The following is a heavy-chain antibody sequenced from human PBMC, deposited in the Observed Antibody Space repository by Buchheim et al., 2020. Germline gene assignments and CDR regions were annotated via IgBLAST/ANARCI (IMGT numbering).Heavy chain of an antibody. J-gene: IGHJ4*02. D-gene: IGHD3-10*01. V-gene: IGHV4-30-2*01. CDR1: GGSISSGGYS. CDR2: IYHSGST. CDR3: ARAHLYYYGSGSQYYFDY. Sequence: QLQLQESGSGLVKPSQTLSLTCAVSGGSISSGGYSWSWIRQPPGKGLEWIGYIYHSGSTYYNPSLKSRVTISVDRYKNQFSLKLSSVTAADTAVYYCARAHLYYYGSGSQYYFDYWGQGTL.